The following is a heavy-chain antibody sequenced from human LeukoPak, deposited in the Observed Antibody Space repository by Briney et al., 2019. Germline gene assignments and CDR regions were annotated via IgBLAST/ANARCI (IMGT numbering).Heavy chain of an antibody. J-gene: IGHJ4*02. CDR3: ARYYGSAAPYYFDY. V-gene: IGHV3-21*04. CDR2: ISSSGSTI. CDR1: GFTFSSYA. D-gene: IGHD3-10*01. Sequence: GGSLRLSCAASGFTFSSYAMSWVRQAPGKGLEWVSAISSSGSTIYYADSVKGRFTISRDNAKNSLYLQMNSLRAEDTAVYYCARYYGSAAPYYFDYWGQGTLVTVSS.